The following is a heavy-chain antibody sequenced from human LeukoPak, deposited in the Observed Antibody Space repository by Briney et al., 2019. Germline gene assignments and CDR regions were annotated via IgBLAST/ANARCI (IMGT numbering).Heavy chain of an antibody. CDR3: ARDRSIAGYGFDI. CDR1: GGSISSYY. J-gene: IGHJ3*02. V-gene: IGHV4-59*01. Sequence: PSGTLSLTRPGSGGSISSYYWSWIRQPPGQGPGWIGYIYYSGSTNYNPSLKSRVNISVDTSKNQFSLKLSSVTAADTAVYYCARDRSIAGYGFDIWGQGTMVTVSS. CDR2: IYYSGST. D-gene: IGHD6-13*01.